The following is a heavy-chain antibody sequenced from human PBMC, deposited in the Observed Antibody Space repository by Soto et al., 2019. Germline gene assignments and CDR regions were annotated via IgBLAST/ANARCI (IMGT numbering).Heavy chain of an antibody. J-gene: IGHJ4*02. Sequence: EVQLVESGGGLVKPGGSLRLSCAASGFTFSSYSMNWVRQAPGKGLEWVSSISSSSSYIYYADSVKGRFTISRDNAKNSLYLQMNSLRAEDTAVYYCARVSKYSGYDYDYWGQGTLVTVSS. CDR3: ARVSKYSGYDYDY. D-gene: IGHD5-12*01. V-gene: IGHV3-21*01. CDR1: GFTFSSYS. CDR2: ISSSSSYI.